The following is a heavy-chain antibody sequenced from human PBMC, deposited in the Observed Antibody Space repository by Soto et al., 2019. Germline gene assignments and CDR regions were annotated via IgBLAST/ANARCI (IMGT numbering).Heavy chain of an antibody. CDR1: GGSISSYY. Sequence: SETLSLTCTVSGGSISSYYWSWIRQPPGKGLEWIGYIYYSGSTNYNPSLKSRVTIPVDTSKNQFSLKLSSVTAADTAVYYCVSGSYYYYFDYWGQGTLVTVSS. CDR3: VSGSYYYYFDY. CDR2: IYYSGST. D-gene: IGHD1-26*01. V-gene: IGHV4-59*01. J-gene: IGHJ4*02.